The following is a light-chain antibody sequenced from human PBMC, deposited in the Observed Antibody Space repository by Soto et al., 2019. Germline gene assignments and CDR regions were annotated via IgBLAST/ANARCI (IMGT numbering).Light chain of an antibody. CDR2: GNS. CDR1: SSNIGAGYD. Sequence: QSVLTQPPSVSGAPGQRVTISCTGSSSNIGAGYDVHWYPQLPGTAPKLLIYGNSNRPSGVPDRFSGSKSGTSASLAITGLQAEDEAHYYCQYYESSLSGSVFGTGTKVTVL. CDR3: QYYESSLSGSV. J-gene: IGLJ1*01. V-gene: IGLV1-40*01.